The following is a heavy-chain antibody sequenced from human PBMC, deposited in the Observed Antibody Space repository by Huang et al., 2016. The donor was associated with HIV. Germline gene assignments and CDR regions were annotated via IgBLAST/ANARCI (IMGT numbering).Heavy chain of an antibody. Sequence: VESGGRLVQPGGYIRLSCVGSTFRFGAYWMSWVRQPPGKGLEWVANIRQDESEKYYVDSVKGRFNISRDNAKKVVFLEMNNVRVEDTATYFCATKTAGMDIWGQGTTVTVS. V-gene: IGHV3-7*03. CDR1: TFRFGAYW. CDR2: IRQDESEK. J-gene: IGHJ6*02. CDR3: ATKTAGMDI. D-gene: IGHD1-7*01.